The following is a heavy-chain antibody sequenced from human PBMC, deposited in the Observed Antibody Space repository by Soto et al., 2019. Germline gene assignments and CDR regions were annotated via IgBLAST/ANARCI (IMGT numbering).Heavy chain of an antibody. CDR2: IYYSGST. D-gene: IGHD2-8*01. J-gene: IGHJ6*02. CDR1: GRSISSGGYY. Sequence: SETLSLTCTVSGRSISSGGYYWSWFRQHPGKGLEWIGYIYYSGSTYYNPSLKSRVTISVDTSKNQFSLKLSSVTAADTAVYYCARDRILYSVPYGMDVWGQGTTVTVSS. V-gene: IGHV4-31*03. CDR3: ARDRILYSVPYGMDV.